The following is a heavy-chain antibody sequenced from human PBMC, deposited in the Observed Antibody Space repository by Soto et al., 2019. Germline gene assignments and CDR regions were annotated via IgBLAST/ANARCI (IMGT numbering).Heavy chain of an antibody. D-gene: IGHD1-7*01. J-gene: IGHJ3*02. CDR3: ARLEEEPWELGAFDI. Sequence: PSETLSLTCTVSGGSISSSSYYWGWIRQPPGKGLEWIGSIYYSGSTYYNPSLKSRVTISVDTSKNQFSLKLSSVTAADTAVYYCARLEEEPWELGAFDIWGQGTMVTVSS. CDR2: IYYSGST. CDR1: GGSISSSSYY. V-gene: IGHV4-39*01.